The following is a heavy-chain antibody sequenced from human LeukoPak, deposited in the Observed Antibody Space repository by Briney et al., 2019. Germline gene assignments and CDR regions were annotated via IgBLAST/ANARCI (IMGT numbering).Heavy chain of an antibody. D-gene: IGHD1-1*01. Sequence: GGSLRLSCVASDFNFRSNWMDWVRQAPGKGLEWVANIKGDGSEKNYVDSVKGRFSISRDNAKNSLYLEMNSLRVEDTGVYYCAKEGDWNLDYWGQGALVTVSS. J-gene: IGHJ4*02. CDR1: DFNFRSNW. V-gene: IGHV3-7*04. CDR3: AKEGDWNLDY. CDR2: IKGDGSEK.